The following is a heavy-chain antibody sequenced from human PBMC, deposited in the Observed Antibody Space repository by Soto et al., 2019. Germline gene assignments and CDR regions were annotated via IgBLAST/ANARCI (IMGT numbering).Heavy chain of an antibody. J-gene: IGHJ5*02. CDR1: GGSISSGGYY. CDR2: IYYSGST. CDR3: ARGKLRNWFDP. V-gene: IGHV4-31*03. D-gene: IGHD1-7*01. Sequence: SETLSLTCTVSGGSISSGGYYWSWIRQHPGKGLEWIGYIYYSGSTYYNPSLKSRVTISVVTSKNQFSLKLSSVTAADTAVYYCARGKLRNWFDPWGQGTRVTGSS.